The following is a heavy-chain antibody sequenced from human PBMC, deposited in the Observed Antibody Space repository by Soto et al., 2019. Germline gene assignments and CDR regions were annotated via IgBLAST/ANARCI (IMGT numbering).Heavy chain of an antibody. CDR2: ISYDGSNK. Sequence: GGSLRLSCAASGFTFSSYGMHWVRQAPGKGLEWVAVISYDGSNKYYADSVKGRFTISRDNSKNTLYLQMNSLRAEDTAVYYCAKDPKEIAAAGMSEYYYYGMDVWGQGTTVTVSS. CDR1: GFTFSSYG. J-gene: IGHJ6*02. V-gene: IGHV3-30*18. D-gene: IGHD6-13*01. CDR3: AKDPKEIAAAGMSEYYYYGMDV.